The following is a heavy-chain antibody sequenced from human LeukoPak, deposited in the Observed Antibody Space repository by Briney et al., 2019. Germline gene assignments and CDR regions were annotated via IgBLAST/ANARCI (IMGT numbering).Heavy chain of an antibody. V-gene: IGHV4-59*01. Sequence: SETLSLTCTVSGGSISRYYWSWIRQPPGKGLEWIGYIYYSGSTNYNPSLKSRVTISVDTSKNQFSLKLSSVTAADTAVYYCARGGPSLDAFDIWGQGTMVTVSS. CDR1: GGSISRYY. CDR3: ARGGPSLDAFDI. D-gene: IGHD3-16*01. CDR2: IYYSGST. J-gene: IGHJ3*02.